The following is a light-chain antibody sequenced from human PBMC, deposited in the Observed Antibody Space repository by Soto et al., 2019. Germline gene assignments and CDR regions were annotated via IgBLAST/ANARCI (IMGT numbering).Light chain of an antibody. V-gene: IGLV2-8*01. J-gene: IGLJ1*01. CDR2: EVN. CDR3: SSYAGSSNV. Sequence: LTQPPSASGSPGQSVAISCTGTSSDVGGYNYVSWYQQHPGKAPKLMIYEVNKRPSGVPDRFSGSKSGNTASLTVSGLQAEGEADYYCSSYAGSSNVFGTGTKVTVL. CDR1: SSDVGGYNY.